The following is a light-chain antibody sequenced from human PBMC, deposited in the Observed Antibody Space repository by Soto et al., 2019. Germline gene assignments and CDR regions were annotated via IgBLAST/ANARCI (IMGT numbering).Light chain of an antibody. V-gene: IGLV2-8*01. J-gene: IGLJ1*01. CDR2: EVN. CDR3: SSYAGSSNV. Sequence: LTQPPSASGSPGQSVAISCTGTSSDVGGYNYVSWYQQHPGKAPKLMIYEVNKRPSGVPDRFSGSKSGNTASLTVSGLQAEGEADYYCSSYAGSSNVFGTGTKVTVL. CDR1: SSDVGGYNY.